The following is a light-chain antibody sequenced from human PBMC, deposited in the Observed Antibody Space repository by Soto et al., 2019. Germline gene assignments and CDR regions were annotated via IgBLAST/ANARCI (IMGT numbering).Light chain of an antibody. CDR2: WAS. Sequence: DIVMTQSPDSLAVSLGERGTINCKSSQSVLYSSNNKNNLVWYQQKPGQPPKLLIYWASTRESGVPDRFSGSGSGTDFTLTISSLQAEDVAVYYCQQSYSTPPTFGQGTQVEIK. V-gene: IGKV4-1*01. CDR1: QSVLYSSNNKNN. J-gene: IGKJ1*01. CDR3: QQSYSTPPT.